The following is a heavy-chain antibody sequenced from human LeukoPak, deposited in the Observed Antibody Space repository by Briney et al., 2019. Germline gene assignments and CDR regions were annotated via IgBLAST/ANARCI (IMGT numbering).Heavy chain of an antibody. V-gene: IGHV1-18*01. Sequence: ASVKVSCKASGYTFTSYGISWVRQAPGQGLEWMGWISAYNGNTNYAQKLQGRVTMTTDTSTSTAYMELRSLRSDDTAVYYCARDTTELLWFGELFFGESPNFDYWGQGTLVTVSS. CDR1: GYTFTSYG. CDR3: ARDTTELLWFGELFFGESPNFDY. CDR2: ISAYNGNT. J-gene: IGHJ4*02. D-gene: IGHD3-10*01.